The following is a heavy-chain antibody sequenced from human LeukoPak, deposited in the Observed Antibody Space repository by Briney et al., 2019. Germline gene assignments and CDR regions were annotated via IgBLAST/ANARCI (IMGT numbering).Heavy chain of an antibody. D-gene: IGHD3-3*01. J-gene: IGHJ4*02. V-gene: IGHV4-34*01. CDR1: GGSFSGYY. Sequence: PSETLSPTCAVYGGSFSGYYWSWIRQPPGKGLEWIGEINHSGSTNYNPSLKSRVTISVDTSKNQFSLKLSSVTAADTAVYYCARRPGGPLTIFGVVTYYFDYWGQGTLVTVSS. CDR2: INHSGST. CDR3: ARRPGGPLTIFGVVTYYFDY.